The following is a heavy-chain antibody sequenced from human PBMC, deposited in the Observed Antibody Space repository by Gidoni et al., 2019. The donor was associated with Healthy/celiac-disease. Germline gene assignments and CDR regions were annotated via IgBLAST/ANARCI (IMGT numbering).Heavy chain of an antibody. CDR2: IYYSGST. V-gene: IGHV4-61*01. CDR1: GGSVSSGSYY. J-gene: IGHJ4*02. D-gene: IGHD3-16*01. Sequence: QVQLQESGPGLVKPSETLSLTCTVSGGSVSSGSYYWSWIRQPPGKGLEWIGYIYYSGSTTYNPSLKSRVTISVDTSKNQFSLKLSSVTAADTAVYYCAREGGGTPGYWGQGTLVTVSS. CDR3: AREGGGTPGY.